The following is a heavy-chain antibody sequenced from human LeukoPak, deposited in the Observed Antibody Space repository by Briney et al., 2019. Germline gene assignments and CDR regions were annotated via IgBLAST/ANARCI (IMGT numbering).Heavy chain of an antibody. J-gene: IGHJ3*02. CDR2: IRSKAYGGTT. CDR1: GFTFGDYA. D-gene: IGHD3-10*01. CDR3: TRQFVRFGEYNAFDI. Sequence: PGGSLRLSCTASGFTFGDYAMSWVRQAPGKGLEWVGFIRSKAYGGTTEYAASVKGRFTISRDDSKSIAYLQMNSLKTEDTAVYYCTRQFVRFGEYNAFDIWGQGTMVTVSS. V-gene: IGHV3-49*04.